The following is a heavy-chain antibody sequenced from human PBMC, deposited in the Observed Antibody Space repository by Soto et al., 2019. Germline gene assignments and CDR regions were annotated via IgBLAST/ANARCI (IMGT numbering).Heavy chain of an antibody. CDR3: ARTPYCTNGVCSAGFDY. V-gene: IGHV3-11*06. CDR2: ISSSSSYT. CDR1: GFTFSDYY. D-gene: IGHD2-8*01. Sequence: GGSLRLSCAASGFTFSDYYMSWIRQAPGKGLEWVSYISSSSSYTNYADSVKGRFTISRDNAKNSLYLQMNSLRAEDTAVYYCARTPYCTNGVCSAGFDYWGQGTLVTVSS. J-gene: IGHJ4*02.